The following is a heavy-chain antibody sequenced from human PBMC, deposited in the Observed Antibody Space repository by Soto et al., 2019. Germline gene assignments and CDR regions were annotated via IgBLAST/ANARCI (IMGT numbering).Heavy chain of an antibody. Sequence: GESLKISCKGSGYSFTSYWISWVRQMPGKGLEWMGRIDPSDSYTNYSPSFQGHVTISADESISTAYLQWSSLKASDTAMYYCATRLRVGATTHYYYYGMDVWGQGTTVTVSS. J-gene: IGHJ6*02. CDR2: IDPSDSYT. CDR1: GYSFTSYW. D-gene: IGHD1-26*01. V-gene: IGHV5-10-1*01. CDR3: ATRLRVGATTHYYYYGMDV.